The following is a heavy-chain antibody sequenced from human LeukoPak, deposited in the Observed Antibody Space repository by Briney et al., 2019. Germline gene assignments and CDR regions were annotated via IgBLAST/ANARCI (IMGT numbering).Heavy chain of an antibody. D-gene: IGHD1-26*01. CDR2: IYYSGST. V-gene: IGHV4-30-4*08. Sequence: SETLSLTCTVSGGSISSGDYYWSWIRQPPGKGLEWIGYIYYSGSTYYNPSLKSRVTISVDRSKNQFYLKVSSVTAADTAVYYCARDGSTTSFDYWGQGTLVTVSS. CDR1: GGSISSGDYY. CDR3: ARDGSTTSFDY. J-gene: IGHJ4*02.